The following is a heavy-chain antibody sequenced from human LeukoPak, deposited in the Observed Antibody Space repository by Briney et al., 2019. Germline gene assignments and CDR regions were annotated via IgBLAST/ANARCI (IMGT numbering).Heavy chain of an antibody. J-gene: IGHJ4*02. CDR2: IKQDGSEK. CDR3: ERGVRTHDY. D-gene: IGHD3-10*01. V-gene: IGHV3-7*01. CDR1: GFTFSCYW. Sequence: PGGSLRLSCAASGFTFSCYWMSWVRQAPGKGLEWVANIKQDGSEKYYVDSVKGRFTTSRDNAKNSLYLQMNSLRAEDTAVYYCERGVRTHDYWGQGTLVTVSS.